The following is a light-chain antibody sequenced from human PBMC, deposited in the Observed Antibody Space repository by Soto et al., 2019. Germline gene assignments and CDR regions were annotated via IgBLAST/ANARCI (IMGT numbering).Light chain of an antibody. Sequence: QSALTQPPSASGSPGQSVAISCTGTSXDVGGYNYVSWYQQHPGKAPKLMIYEVNKRPSGVPDRFSGSKSGNTASLTVSGLQAEDEADYNCSSYAGSSNVVGTGTKVTGL. CDR1: SXDVGGYNY. J-gene: IGLJ1*01. V-gene: IGLV2-8*01. CDR2: EVN. CDR3: SSYAGSSNV.